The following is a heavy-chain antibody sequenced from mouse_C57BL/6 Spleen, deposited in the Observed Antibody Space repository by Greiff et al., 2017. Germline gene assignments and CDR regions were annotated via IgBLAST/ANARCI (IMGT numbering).Heavy chain of an antibody. J-gene: IGHJ4*01. Sequence: VKLMESGAELARPGASVKMSCKASGYTFTSYTMHWVKQRPGQGLEWIGYINPSSGYTKYNQKFKDKATLTADKSSSTAYMQLSSLTSEDSAVYYCARSGYDSYAMDYWGQGTSVTVSS. D-gene: IGHD2-10*02. CDR2: INPSSGYT. V-gene: IGHV1-4*01. CDR1: GYTFTSYT. CDR3: ARSGYDSYAMDY.